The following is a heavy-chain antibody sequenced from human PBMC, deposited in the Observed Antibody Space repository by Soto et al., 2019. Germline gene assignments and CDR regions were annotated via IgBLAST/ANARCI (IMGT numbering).Heavy chain of an antibody. CDR2: IYTGDSDT. J-gene: IGHJ6*02. CDR1: GYSFTSYW. V-gene: IGHV5-51*01. CDR3: ARHEGSSSWYYSYSYGMDV. Sequence: GESLKISCKGAGYSFTSYWIGWVRQMAGKGLEWMGIIYTGDSDTRYKPSFQGQVTISADKSISTAYLQWSSLKASDTAMYYCARHEGSSSWYYSYSYGMDVWGQGTTVTVSS. D-gene: IGHD6-13*01.